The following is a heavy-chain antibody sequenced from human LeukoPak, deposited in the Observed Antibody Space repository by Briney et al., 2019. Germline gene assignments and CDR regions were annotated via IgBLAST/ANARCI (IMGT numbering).Heavy chain of an antibody. CDR2: INPDATII. J-gene: IGHJ4*02. V-gene: IGHV3-74*01. CDR1: GCTYTNYW. CDR3: PKDLSWHTPDS. Sequence: GGSLRLSCAASGCTYTNYWMHWFRQAPGKGPLWVSRINPDATIIYYPDSVTGRFTIPRDNAHNMLSLQTPGLRADDTAVYYCPKDLSWHTPDSWGQGNLVAVSS. D-gene: IGHD2/OR15-2a*01.